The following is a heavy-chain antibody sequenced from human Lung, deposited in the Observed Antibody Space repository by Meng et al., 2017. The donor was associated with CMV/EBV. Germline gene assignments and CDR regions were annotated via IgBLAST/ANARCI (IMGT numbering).Heavy chain of an antibody. CDR2: ISGVDGST. D-gene: IGHD3-3*01. Sequence: GESXKISCAASGFSFSSYAMTWVRQAPGTGLEWVSSISGVDGSTYYTDSGKGRFTISRDNSKNTLYLQINSLRAEDTAVYYCAKNYYDFWSGYFPPTNAMDAXGQGXTVTVSS. V-gene: IGHV3-23*01. CDR1: GFSFSSYA. J-gene: IGHJ6*02. CDR3: AKNYYDFWSGYFPPTNAMDA.